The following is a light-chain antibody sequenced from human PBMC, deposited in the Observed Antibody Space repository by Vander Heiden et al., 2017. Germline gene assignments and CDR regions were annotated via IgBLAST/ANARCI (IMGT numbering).Light chain of an antibody. CDR1: NLRSYY. J-gene: IGLJ2*01. CDR2: GKN. V-gene: IGLV3-19*01. CDR3: NSRDSSGNHLV. Sequence: SSVLTQDPAVSVALGQTVRITCQGDNLRSYYASWYQQKPGQAPVLVIYGKNNRPSGIPDRFSGSSSGNTASLTITGAQAEDEADYYCNSRDSSGNHLVFGGGTKLTVL.